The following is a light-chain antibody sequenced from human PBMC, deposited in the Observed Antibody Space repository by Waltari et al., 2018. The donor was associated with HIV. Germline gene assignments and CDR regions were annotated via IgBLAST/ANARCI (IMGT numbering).Light chain of an antibody. CDR3: CSYAGSSTFPYWV. Sequence: QSALTQPASVSGSPGQSLPISCTGTSSDVGSYNLVSWYQQHPGKAPKLMIYEVSKRPSGVSNRFSGSKSGNTASLTISGLQAEDEADYYCCSYAGSSTFPYWVFGGGTKLTVL. CDR2: EVS. J-gene: IGLJ3*02. CDR1: SSDVGSYNL. V-gene: IGLV2-23*02.